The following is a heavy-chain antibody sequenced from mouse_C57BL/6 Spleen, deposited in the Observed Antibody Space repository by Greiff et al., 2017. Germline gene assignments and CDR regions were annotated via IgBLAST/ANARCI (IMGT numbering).Heavy chain of an antibody. Sequence: VHLVESGPGLVAPSQSLSITCTVSGFSLTSYGVHWVRQPPGKGLEWLVVIWSDGSTTYNSALKSRLSISKDNSKSQVFLKMNSLQTDDTAMYYCARHTYYGNYDYAMDYWGQGTSVTVSS. D-gene: IGHD2-10*01. CDR1: GFSLTSYG. CDR2: IWSDGST. V-gene: IGHV2-6-1*01. J-gene: IGHJ4*01. CDR3: ARHTYYGNYDYAMDY.